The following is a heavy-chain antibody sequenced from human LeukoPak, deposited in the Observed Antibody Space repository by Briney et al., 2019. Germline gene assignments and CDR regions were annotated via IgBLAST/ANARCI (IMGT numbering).Heavy chain of an antibody. CDR1: GFTFSSYE. CDR2: ISSSSSTR. V-gene: IGHV3-48*03. Sequence: GGSLRLSCAASGFTFSSYEMNWVRQPPGKGLEWVSYISSSSSTRYYADSVKGRFTISRDNAKNSVYPQMNSLRAEDTAVYYCAREGYSGYGSFDYWGQGTLVTVSS. J-gene: IGHJ4*02. D-gene: IGHD5-12*01. CDR3: AREGYSGYGSFDY.